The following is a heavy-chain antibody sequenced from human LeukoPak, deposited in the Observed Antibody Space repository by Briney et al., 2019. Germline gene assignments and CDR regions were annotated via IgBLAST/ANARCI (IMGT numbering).Heavy chain of an antibody. CDR3: ARGLLVEGGDCGFDY. Sequence: GGSLRLSCAASGFTFSSYSMNWVRQAPGKGLEWVSYISSSSSTIYYADSVKGRFTISRDNSKNTLYLQMNSLRAEDTAVYYCARGLLVEGGDCGFDYWGQGTLITVSS. D-gene: IGHD2-21*02. V-gene: IGHV3-48*01. CDR2: ISSSSSTI. J-gene: IGHJ4*02. CDR1: GFTFSSYS.